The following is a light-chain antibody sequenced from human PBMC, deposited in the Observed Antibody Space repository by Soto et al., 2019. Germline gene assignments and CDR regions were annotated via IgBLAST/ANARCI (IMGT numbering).Light chain of an antibody. CDR2: DVS. CDR1: QSISYW. V-gene: IGKV1-5*01. Sequence: DIQMTQSPSTLSASVGDRVTITCRASQSISYWLAWYQQKPGKAPKLLIYDVSSLGSGVPSRFSGSGSGTEFTLTISSLQPDDFATYYCQQYNTFWTFGKGTKVDIK. J-gene: IGKJ1*01. CDR3: QQYNTFWT.